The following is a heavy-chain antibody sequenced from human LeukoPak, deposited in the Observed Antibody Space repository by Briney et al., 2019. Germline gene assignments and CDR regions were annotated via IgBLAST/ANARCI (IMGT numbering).Heavy chain of an antibody. CDR2: ISAYNGNT. CDR1: GYPFSNYG. V-gene: IGHV1-18*01. D-gene: IGHD6-19*01. CDR3: AREGGGSGWYYFDY. Sequence: ASVKVSCKASGYPFSNYGISWVRQAPGQGLEWMGWISAYNGNTNYAQKLQGRVTLTTDTSTTTAYMELRSLRSDDTAMYYCAREGGGSGWYYFDYWGQESLVTVSS. J-gene: IGHJ4*02.